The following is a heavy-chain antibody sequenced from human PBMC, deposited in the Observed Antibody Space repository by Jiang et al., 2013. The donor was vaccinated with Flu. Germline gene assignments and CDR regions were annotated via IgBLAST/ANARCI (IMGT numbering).Heavy chain of an antibody. Sequence: KGSGFDFHTHWIVWVRQMPGKGLEWMGIIYPGDSDTKYSPSFEGQVTISADTSVSTTYARWSSLRASDTAIYFCARMSVPAAMIHYGLDVWGQGTTVTVSS. J-gene: IGHJ6*02. CDR1: GFDFHTHW. CDR3: ARMSVPAAMIHYGLDV. CDR2: IYPGDSDT. D-gene: IGHD2-2*01. V-gene: IGHV5-51*01.